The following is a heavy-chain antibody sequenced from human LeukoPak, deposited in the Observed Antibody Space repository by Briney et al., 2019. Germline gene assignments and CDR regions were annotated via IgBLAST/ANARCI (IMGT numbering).Heavy chain of an antibody. CDR2: IRGSGGST. D-gene: IGHD3-10*01. V-gene: IGHV3-23*01. Sequence: GGSLRLSCAASGFAFSSYAMSWVRQAPGKGLEWVSVIRGSGGSTNYADSVKGRFAISRDNSKNTLYLQMNSLRAEDTAVYYCAKDTLLWFGEFSTELDYWGQGTLVTVSS. CDR1: GFAFSSYA. CDR3: AKDTLLWFGEFSTELDY. J-gene: IGHJ4*02.